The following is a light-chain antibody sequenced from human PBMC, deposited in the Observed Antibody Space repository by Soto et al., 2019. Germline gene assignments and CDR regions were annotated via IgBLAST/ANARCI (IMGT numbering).Light chain of an antibody. CDR1: QVISSY. CDR2: AAS. CDR3: QQLNSYPALT. V-gene: IGKV1-9*01. J-gene: IGKJ4*01. Sequence: DFQLTQSPSTLSASVVDRVTITFRASQVISSYLAWYQQKPGKAPKLLIYAASTLQSWVPSRFSGSGSGTEFTLTISSLQPEDFATYYCQQLNSYPALTFGGGTKVDIK.